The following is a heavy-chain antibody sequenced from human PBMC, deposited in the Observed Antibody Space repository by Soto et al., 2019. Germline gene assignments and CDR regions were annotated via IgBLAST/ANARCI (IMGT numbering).Heavy chain of an antibody. CDR3: ASSLVTSRTRVDY. D-gene: IGHD1-26*01. J-gene: IGHJ4*02. CDR1: GGSIYTGGFY. Sequence: QVQLQESGPGLVKPSQTLSLTCTVSGGSIYTGGFYWSWIRQLPGKGLEWLGYIYYTGSTHYTPSLKSRLTISTDTSDNQFSLRLTSVTAADTAVYYCASSLVTSRTRVDYWGQGTLVTVSS. V-gene: IGHV4-31*03. CDR2: IYYTGST.